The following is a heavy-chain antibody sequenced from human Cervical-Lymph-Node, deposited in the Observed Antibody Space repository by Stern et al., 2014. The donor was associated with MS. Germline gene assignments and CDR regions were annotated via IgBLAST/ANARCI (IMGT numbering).Heavy chain of an antibody. CDR2: FYPEHGEP. D-gene: IGHD2-21*02. Sequence: QMQLVQSGAEVKKPGASVKVSCEVSGYTLSEISMHWVRQAPGKGLEWMGGFYPEHGEPRTSQKFQGRVTMAEDKSTDTAYMELSSLRSEDTAVYYCATHRGRVTYYYGMDVWGQGTTVTVSS. CDR3: ATHRGRVTYYYGMDV. V-gene: IGHV1-24*01. J-gene: IGHJ6*02. CDR1: GYTLSEIS.